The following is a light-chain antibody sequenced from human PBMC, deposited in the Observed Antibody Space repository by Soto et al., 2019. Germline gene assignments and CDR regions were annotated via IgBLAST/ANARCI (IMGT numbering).Light chain of an antibody. CDR2: AAA. CDR1: QSITTY. J-gene: IGKJ1*01. Sequence: DIQMTQSPSSLSASVGDRVTITFRASQSITTYLNWYQQTSGEAPKLLIYAAARLQTGVPSRFSGSGSGTEFTLTISSLQPDDFATYYCQHYNSYGTFGQGTKVDI. V-gene: IGKV1-39*01. CDR3: QHYNSYGT.